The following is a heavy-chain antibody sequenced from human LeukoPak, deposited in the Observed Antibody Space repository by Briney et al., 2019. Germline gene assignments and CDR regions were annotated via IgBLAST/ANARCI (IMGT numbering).Heavy chain of an antibody. D-gene: IGHD1-26*01. Sequence: SETLSLTCTVSGGSISSYYWSWIRQPPGKGLEWIGVIYDHGRTEYNPSLTSRVTISLDTSKTQVSLKLRSVSGADTAIYYCARGLAGAHSGAVYSDLWGRGNLVTVSS. CDR2: IYDHGRT. J-gene: IGHJ2*01. CDR1: GGSISSYY. CDR3: ARGLAGAHSGAVYSDL. V-gene: IGHV4-59*01.